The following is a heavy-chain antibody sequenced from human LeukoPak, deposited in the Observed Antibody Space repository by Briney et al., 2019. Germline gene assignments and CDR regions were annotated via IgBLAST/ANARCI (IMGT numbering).Heavy chain of an antibody. V-gene: IGHV3-53*01. CDR1: GFTVSGNY. CDR3: AKYSHDSSGSYDY. J-gene: IGHJ4*02. D-gene: IGHD3-22*01. Sequence: QSGGSLRLSCAVSGFTVSGNYMSWVRQAPGKGLEWVSLIYSGGTTYYADSVKGRFTISRDNSENTLYLQMNSLRAEDTAVYYCAKYSHDSSGSYDYWGQGTLVTVSS. CDR2: IYSGGTT.